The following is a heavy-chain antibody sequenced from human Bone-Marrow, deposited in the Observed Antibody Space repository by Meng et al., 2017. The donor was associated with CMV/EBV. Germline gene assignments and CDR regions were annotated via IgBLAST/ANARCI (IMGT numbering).Heavy chain of an antibody. J-gene: IGHJ5*02. D-gene: IGHD3-16*02. CDR1: SFRGYY. CDR3: ARGDYVWGSYRYGGFWFDP. Sequence: SFRGYYWSWIRQPPGKGLEWIGELNHSGSTNYNPSLKSRVTISVDTSKNQFSLKLSSVTAADTAVYYCARGDYVWGSYRYGGFWFDPWGQGTLVTVSS. CDR2: LNHSGST. V-gene: IGHV4-34*01.